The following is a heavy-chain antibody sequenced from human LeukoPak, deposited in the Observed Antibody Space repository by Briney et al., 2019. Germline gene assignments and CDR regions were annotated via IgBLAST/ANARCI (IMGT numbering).Heavy chain of an antibody. Sequence: ASVKVSCKASGYTLTGYYMHWVRQAPGQGLEWMGWINPSSGGTNYAQKFQGRVTMTRDTSISTAHMELSRLRSDDTAVYYCARGGIAVAGLYYGMDVWGQGTTVTVSS. J-gene: IGHJ6*02. CDR3: ARGGIAVAGLYYGMDV. D-gene: IGHD6-19*01. V-gene: IGHV1-2*02. CDR1: GYTLTGYY. CDR2: INPSSGGT.